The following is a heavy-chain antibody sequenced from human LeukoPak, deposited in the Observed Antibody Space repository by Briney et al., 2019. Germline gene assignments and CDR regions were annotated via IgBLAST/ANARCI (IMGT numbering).Heavy chain of an antibody. J-gene: IGHJ4*02. CDR3: ARVRLSGYSGYDKYYFDY. CDR2: IYTSGST. CDR1: GGSISSGSYY. V-gene: IGHV4-61*02. D-gene: IGHD5-12*01. Sequence: SETLSLTCTVSGGSISSGSYYWSWIRQPAGKGLEWIGRIYTSGSTNYNPSLKSRVTISVDTSKNQFSLKLSSVTAADTAVYYCARVRLSGYSGYDKYYFDYWGQGTLVTVSS.